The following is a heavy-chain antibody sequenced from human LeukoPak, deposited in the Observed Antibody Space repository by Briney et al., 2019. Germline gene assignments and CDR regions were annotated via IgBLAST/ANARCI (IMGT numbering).Heavy chain of an antibody. CDR1: GMTFSHRW. D-gene: IGHD5-18*01. V-gene: IGHV3-74*01. CDR2: IKNDGRTT. Sequence: GGSLRLSCAASGMTFSHRWMHWVRQAPGKGLVWVSLIKNDGRTTIYADSVKGRFTISRDNAKNTLYLQMNSLRVEDTAVYYCARGGAAMAYYWGQGTLVTVSS. J-gene: IGHJ4*02. CDR3: ARGGAAMAYY.